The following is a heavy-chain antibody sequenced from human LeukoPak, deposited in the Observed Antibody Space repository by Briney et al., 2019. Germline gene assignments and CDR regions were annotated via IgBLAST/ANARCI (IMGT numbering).Heavy chain of an antibody. CDR1: GGSISSSSYY. V-gene: IGHV4-39*07. CDR2: IYYSGST. Sequence: SETLSLTCTVSGGSISSSSYYWGWIRQPPGKGLEWIGSIYYSGSTYYNPSLKSRVTISVDTSKNQFSLKLSSVTAADTAVYYCARATSTLYYDFWSGWFAFDIWGQGTMVTVSS. J-gene: IGHJ3*02. CDR3: ARATSTLYYDFWSGWFAFDI. D-gene: IGHD3-3*01.